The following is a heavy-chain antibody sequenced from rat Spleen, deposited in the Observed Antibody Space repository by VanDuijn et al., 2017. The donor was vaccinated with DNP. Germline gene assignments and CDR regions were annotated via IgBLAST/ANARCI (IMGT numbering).Heavy chain of an antibody. V-gene: IGHV5-7*01. Sequence: EVQLVESGGGLVQPGMSLKLSCAASGFTFSDYNMAWVRQAPKRGLEWVATVSYDGSTTYYRDSVKGRFTISRDNAKSTLYLQMDSLRSEDTATYYCTRRGHTTGLNWFVYWGQGTLVTVSS. D-gene: IGHD1-9*01. CDR2: VSYDGSTT. CDR3: TRRGHTTGLNWFVY. J-gene: IGHJ3*01. CDR1: GFTFSDYN.